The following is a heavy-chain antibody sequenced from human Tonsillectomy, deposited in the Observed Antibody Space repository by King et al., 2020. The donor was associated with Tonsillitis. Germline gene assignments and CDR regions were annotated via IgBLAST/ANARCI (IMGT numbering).Heavy chain of an antibody. Sequence: HVQLVESGGGVVQPGRSLRLSCAASGFTFSRYAIHWVRQAPGKGLEWVAVISYDGSNKYYADSVKGRFTISRDNSKNTLYLQMNSLRAEDTAVYYCARALEFYYTPERANPFGYWGQGTLVTVSS. CDR3: ARALEFYYTPERANPFGY. V-gene: IGHV3-33*05. CDR1: GFTFSRYA. CDR2: ISYDGSNK. J-gene: IGHJ4*02. D-gene: IGHD3-10*01.